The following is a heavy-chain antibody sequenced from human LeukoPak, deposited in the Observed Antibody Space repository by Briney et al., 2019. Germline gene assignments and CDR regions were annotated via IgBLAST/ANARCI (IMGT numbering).Heavy chain of an antibody. CDR1: GFTVNNNY. CDR2: IYSGGST. V-gene: IGHV3-66*01. Sequence: GSLRLSCAASGFTVNNNYMSWVRQAPGKGLEWVSVIYSGGSTYYADSVKGRFTISRDNSKNTLYLQMNSLRAEDTAVYYCARCYGPGDYYYYGMDVWGQGTTVTVSS. J-gene: IGHJ6*02. CDR3: ARCYGPGDYYYYGMDV. D-gene: IGHD3-10*01.